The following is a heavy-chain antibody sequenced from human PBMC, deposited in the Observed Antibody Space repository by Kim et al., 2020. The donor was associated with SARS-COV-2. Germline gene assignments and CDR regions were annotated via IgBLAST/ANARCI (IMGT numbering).Heavy chain of an antibody. CDR3: SGGSGSYYNVAYYYYGMDV. CDR2: ISSSSSTI. J-gene: IGHJ6*02. CDR1: GFTFSSYS. Sequence: GGSLRLSCAASGFTFSSYSMNWVRQAPGKGLEWVSYISSSSSTIYYADSVKGRFTISRDNAKNSLYLQMNSLRDEDTAVYYCSGGSGSYYNVAYYYYGMDVWGQGTTVTVSS. D-gene: IGHD3-10*01. V-gene: IGHV3-48*02.